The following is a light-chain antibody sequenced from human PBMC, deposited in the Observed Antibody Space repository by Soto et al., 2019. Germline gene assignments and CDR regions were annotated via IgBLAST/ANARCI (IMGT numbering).Light chain of an antibody. CDR1: SSDVGGYDY. CDR3: SAYTTTSTLI. Sequence: QSALTQPASVSGSPGPSVTISCTGTSSDVGGYDYVSWYQQHPGTAPKLILYEVNNRPSGVSNRFSGSKSGNTASLIISGLQTEDEADYYCSAYTTTSTLIFGTGTKVTVL. V-gene: IGLV2-14*01. J-gene: IGLJ1*01. CDR2: EVN.